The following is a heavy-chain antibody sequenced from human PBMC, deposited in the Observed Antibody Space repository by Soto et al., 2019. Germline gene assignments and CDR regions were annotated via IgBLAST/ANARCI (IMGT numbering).Heavy chain of an antibody. CDR3: ARDDD. CDR1: GFTLSSYG. J-gene: IGHJ4*02. V-gene: IGHV3-33*01. CDR2: IWYDGSDK. Sequence: GGSLRLSCAASGFTLSSYGMHWVRQAPGKGPEWVAFIWYDGSDKYYADSVKGRFTISRDNSKNTLYLQMNSLRAEDTAVYYCARDDDYGQGTLVTAPQ.